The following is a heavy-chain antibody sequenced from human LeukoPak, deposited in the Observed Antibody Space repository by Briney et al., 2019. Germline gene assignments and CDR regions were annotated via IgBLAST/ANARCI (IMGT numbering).Heavy chain of an antibody. D-gene: IGHD3-9*01. CDR3: ARDLGYYDILTGYSGGAFDY. J-gene: IGHJ4*02. CDR1: GGSISSDYFY. CDR2: ISYSGST. Sequence: SETLSLTCTVSGGSISSDYFYWNWIRQHPGKGLEWIGYISYSGSTYYNPSLKNRVTISVDTSKNQFSLKLSSVTAADTAVYYCARDLGYYDILTGYSGGAFDYWGQGTQVTVSS. V-gene: IGHV4-31*03.